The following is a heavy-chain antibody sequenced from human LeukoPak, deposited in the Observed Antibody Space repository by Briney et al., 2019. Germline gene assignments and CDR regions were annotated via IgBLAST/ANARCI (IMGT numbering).Heavy chain of an antibody. CDR2: INHSGST. CDR1: GGSFSGYY. V-gene: IGHV4-34*01. CDR3: ARVPTVVVVAATIGTGMDV. Sequence: SETLSLTCAVYGGSFSGYYWNWIRQPPGKGLEWIGEINHSGSTNYNPSLKSRVTISVDTSKNQFSLKLSSVTAADTAVYYCARVPTVVVVAATIGTGMDVWGQGTTVTVSS. J-gene: IGHJ6*02. D-gene: IGHD2-15*01.